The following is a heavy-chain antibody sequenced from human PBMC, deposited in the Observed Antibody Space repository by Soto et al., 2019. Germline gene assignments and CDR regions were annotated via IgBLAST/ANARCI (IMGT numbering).Heavy chain of an antibody. CDR1: GYTFTGYY. CDR2: INPDSGAT. D-gene: IGHD6-13*01. Sequence: ASVKVSCKASGYTFTGYYMHWVRQAPGQGLEWMGWINPDSGATKYSQKFQGRVTMTRDTSITTAYMELSRLRYDDTAVYYCARTPRYSSSWYDYWGQGTLVTVYS. J-gene: IGHJ4*02. V-gene: IGHV1-2*02. CDR3: ARTPRYSSSWYDY.